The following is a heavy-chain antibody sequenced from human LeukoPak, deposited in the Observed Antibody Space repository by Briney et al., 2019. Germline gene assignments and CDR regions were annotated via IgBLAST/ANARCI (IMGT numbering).Heavy chain of an antibody. J-gene: IGHJ4*02. V-gene: IGHV3-15*01. CDR3: ATDLLDE. Sequence: AVSLSLSCAASGFTFSNAWMSWVGQAPGEGLKWVGRIKRTSDGGTPEYAAPVKGSFTISRDDSKNMVYLQMNSLTTEDTAVYYCATDLLDERGQGTLVTVSS. D-gene: IGHD3/OR15-3a*01. CDR2: IKRTSDGGTP. CDR1: GFTFSNAW.